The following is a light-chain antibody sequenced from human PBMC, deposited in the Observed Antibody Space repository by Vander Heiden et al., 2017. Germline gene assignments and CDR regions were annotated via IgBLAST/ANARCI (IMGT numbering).Light chain of an antibody. CDR2: GAS. Sequence: EIVMTQSPATLSVSPGDSATLSCRASQSVSSNLAWYQQKPGQAPRLLIYGASTRATGIPARFSGSGSGTAFTLTISSLQSEDFAVYYCQQYNNWPPELTFGGGTKVEIK. V-gene: IGKV3-15*01. J-gene: IGKJ4*01. CDR1: QSVSSN. CDR3: QQYNNWPPELT.